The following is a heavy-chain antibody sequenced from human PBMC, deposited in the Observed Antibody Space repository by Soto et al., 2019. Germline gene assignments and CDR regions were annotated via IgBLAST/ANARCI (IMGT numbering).Heavy chain of an antibody. D-gene: IGHD1-20*01. Sequence: QVQLVQSGAEVKKPGSSVRVSCKVSGGTFSSYAITWVRQAPGQGLEGVGRIIPIYDITNYAQRLQGRVTITADKSTNTAYMELSSLTSEDTAVYYCARGKSITPRQNYYYMDVWGKGTAVTVSS. J-gene: IGHJ6*03. CDR1: GGTFSSYA. V-gene: IGHV1-69*04. CDR3: ARGKSITPRQNYYYMDV. CDR2: IIPIYDIT.